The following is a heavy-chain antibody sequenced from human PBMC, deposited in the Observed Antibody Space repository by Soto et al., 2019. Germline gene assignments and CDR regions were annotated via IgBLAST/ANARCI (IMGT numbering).Heavy chain of an antibody. CDR3: AREVTVASYSFDF. CDR2: IIPIFGSA. CDR1: GGTFSNYA. V-gene: IGHV1-69*13. J-gene: IGHJ4*02. Sequence: ASVKVSGKASGGTFSNYALSWVRQAPGQGLEWMGGIIPIFGSANYAQKFQGRGTITADDSTSTAYMELSSLRPDDTAVYYCAREVTVASYSFDFWGRGTLVTVSS. D-gene: IGHD5-12*01.